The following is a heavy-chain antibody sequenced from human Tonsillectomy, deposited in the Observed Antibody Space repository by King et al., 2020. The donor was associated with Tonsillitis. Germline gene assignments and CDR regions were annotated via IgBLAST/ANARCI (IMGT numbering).Heavy chain of an antibody. J-gene: IGHJ4*02. V-gene: IGHV3-43*02. CDR2: ISGDGGST. D-gene: IGHD3-22*01. CDR1: GFPFDDYA. Sequence: VQLVESGGGVVQPGGSLRLSCAASGFPFDDYAIHWVRQVPGKGLEWVSFISGDGGSTFSADSVKGRFTISRDSNKKSVYLQMNSLRDEDTALYYCAKVMTVDDPFYVVVNALDSWGQGTLVTVSS. CDR3: AKVMTVDDPFYVVVNALDS.